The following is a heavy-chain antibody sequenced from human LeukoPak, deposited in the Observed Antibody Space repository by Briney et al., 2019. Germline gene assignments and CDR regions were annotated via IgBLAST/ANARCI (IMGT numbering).Heavy chain of an antibody. CDR3: ARDPAEYYYDSSGYSNFDY. D-gene: IGHD3-22*01. CDR2: FDPQEGKS. J-gene: IGHJ4*02. Sequence: ASVKVSCTVSAYSKNEFYRHWVRQAPGKGLEWMGGFDPQEGKSIYAQKLQGRVTMTTDTSTSTAYMELRSLRSDDTAVYYCARDPAEYYYDSSGYSNFDYWGQGTLVTVSS. CDR1: AYSKNEFY. V-gene: IGHV1-24*01.